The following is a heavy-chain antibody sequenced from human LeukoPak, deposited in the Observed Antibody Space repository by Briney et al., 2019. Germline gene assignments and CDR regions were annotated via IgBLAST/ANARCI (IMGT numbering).Heavy chain of an antibody. CDR1: GYTFTSYD. CDR2: MNPNSGNT. V-gene: IGHV1-8*01. Sequence: ASVKVSCKASGYTFTSYDINWVRQATGQGLEWMGWMNPNSGNTGYAQKFQGRVTMTRNTSISTAYMELSSLRSEDTAVYYCASGFRIAAARLGYWGQGTLVTVSS. D-gene: IGHD6-13*01. CDR3: ASGFRIAAARLGY. J-gene: IGHJ4*02.